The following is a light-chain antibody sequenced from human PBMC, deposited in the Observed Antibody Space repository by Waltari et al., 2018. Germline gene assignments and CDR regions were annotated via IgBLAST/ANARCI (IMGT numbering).Light chain of an antibody. CDR1: QSVLYSSDNKNY. CDR2: WAS. Sequence: DIVMTQSPDSLAVSLGERATINCKSSQSVLYSSDNKNYLAWYQQKPGQPPKLLIYWASTRESGVPDLFSGSGSETDFTLTISILQAEDVAVYYCHQYYSIPYSFGQGTKLEIK. J-gene: IGKJ2*03. CDR3: HQYYSIPYS. V-gene: IGKV4-1*01.